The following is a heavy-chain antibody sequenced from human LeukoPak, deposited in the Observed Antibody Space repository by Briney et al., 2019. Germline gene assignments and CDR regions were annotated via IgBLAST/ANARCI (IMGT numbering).Heavy chain of an antibody. D-gene: IGHD5-12*01. Sequence: SVKVPCKASGGTFSSYAISWVRQAPGQGLEWMGGIIPIFGTANYAQKFQGRVTITADESTSTAYMELSSLRSEDTAVYYCARGGGSGSPHYYYYGMDVWGQGTTVTVSS. CDR3: ARGGGSGSPHYYYYGMDV. CDR1: GGTFSSYA. CDR2: IIPIFGTA. V-gene: IGHV1-69*13. J-gene: IGHJ6*02.